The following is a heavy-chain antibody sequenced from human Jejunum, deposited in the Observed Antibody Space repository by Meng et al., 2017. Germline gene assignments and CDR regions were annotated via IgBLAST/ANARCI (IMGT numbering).Heavy chain of an antibody. D-gene: IGHD3-10*01. V-gene: IGHV3-11*01. J-gene: IGHJ4*02. CDR3: ARNYGPGNYYLDY. CDR1: GFSLSDYY. Sequence: VHLVESGGGLFKPGGSLRLSCAASGFSLSDYYMSWIRQAPGKGLEWVSFISGSAAIIDYADSVKGRFTISRDNAQKSLYLQMNSLRAEDTAVYYCARNYGPGNYYLDYWGQGTLVTVSS. CDR2: ISGSAAII.